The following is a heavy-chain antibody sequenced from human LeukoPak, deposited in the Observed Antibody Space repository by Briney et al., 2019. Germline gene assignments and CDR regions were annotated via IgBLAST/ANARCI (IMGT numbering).Heavy chain of an antibody. CDR1: GFTFSSYS. CDR2: ISSGSSYI. Sequence: PGGSLRLSCAASGFTFSSYSMNWVRQAPGNGLEWVSSISSGSSYIYYADSVKGRFTISRGNAKNSLYLQMNSLRAEDTAVYYCARDPKDSSSWLNYYYYYGMDVWGPGTTVTVSS. J-gene: IGHJ6*02. V-gene: IGHV3-21*01. D-gene: IGHD6-13*01. CDR3: ARDPKDSSSWLNYYYYYGMDV.